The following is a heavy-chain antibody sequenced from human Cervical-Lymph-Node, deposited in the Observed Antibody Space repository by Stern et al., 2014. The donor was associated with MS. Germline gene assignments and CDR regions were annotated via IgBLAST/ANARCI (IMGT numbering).Heavy chain of an antibody. CDR3: ARRQNYCSGDSCHRAFDY. J-gene: IGHJ4*02. V-gene: IGHV4-4*02. CDR1: GASLRSSNW. Sequence: QLQMQESDPGLVKPSGTLSLTCGVSGASLRSSNWWSWVRQPPGKGLEWIGEIYHGGSTDYIPPLKSRVTVSVDKSKNQFSLNLNSVTAADTAVYYCARRQNYCSGDSCHRAFDYWGQGILVTVSS. D-gene: IGHD2-15*01. CDR2: IYHGGST.